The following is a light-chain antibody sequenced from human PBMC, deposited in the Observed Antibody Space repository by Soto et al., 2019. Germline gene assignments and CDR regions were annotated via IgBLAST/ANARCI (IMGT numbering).Light chain of an antibody. CDR3: QQRSNWPPPIT. CDR2: DAC. J-gene: IGKJ3*01. V-gene: IGKV3-11*01. CDR1: QSVSSF. Sequence: EVVLTQSPATLSLSPGERATLSCRASQSVSSFLAWYQQKPGQAPRLLIYDACNRATGIPARFSGSGSGTDFTLTISSLEPEDFAVYYCQQRSNWPPPITFGHGTQVDIK.